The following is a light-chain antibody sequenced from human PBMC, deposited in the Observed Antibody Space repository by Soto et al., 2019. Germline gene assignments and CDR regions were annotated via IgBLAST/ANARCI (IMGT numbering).Light chain of an antibody. V-gene: IGLV2-14*01. CDR3: NSYTSSSTWV. CDR2: DVT. J-gene: IGLJ3*02. CDR1: SSDVGGYNF. Sequence: QSALTQPASVSGSPGQSITISCTGTSSDVGGYNFVSWFQQHPGKAPKLMIYDVTNRPSGVSNRFSGSKSGNTASLTISGLQAEDEDDYYCNSYTSSSTWVFGGGTQLTVL.